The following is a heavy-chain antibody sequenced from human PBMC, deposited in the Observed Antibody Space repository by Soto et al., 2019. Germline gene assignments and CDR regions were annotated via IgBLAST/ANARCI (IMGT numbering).Heavy chain of an antibody. J-gene: IGHJ2*01. Sequence: QVQLVQSGAEVKKPGSSVKVSCKASGGTFSSYTISWVRQAPGQGLEWMGRIIPILGIANYAQKFQGRVTITADKSTSTAYMDRSSLRSEDTAVYYCARDPKWFPTPGPLDLWGRGTLVTVSS. CDR2: IIPILGIA. CDR1: GGTFSSYT. CDR3: ARDPKWFPTPGPLDL. D-gene: IGHD3-22*01. V-gene: IGHV1-69*08.